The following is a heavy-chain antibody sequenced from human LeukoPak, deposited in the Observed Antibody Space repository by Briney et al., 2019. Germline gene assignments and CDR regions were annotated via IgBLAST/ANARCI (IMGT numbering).Heavy chain of an antibody. J-gene: IGHJ4*02. CDR2: IKSKTDGGTT. V-gene: IGHV3-15*01. Sequence: PGGSLRLSCAASGFTFSNAWMSWVRQAPGKGLEWVGRIKSKTDGGTTDYAAPVKGRFTISRDDSKNTLYLQMNSLRGEDTAVYYCARDLGPYGSGSSADYWGQGTLVTVSS. CDR3: ARDLGPYGSGSSADY. CDR1: GFTFSNAW. D-gene: IGHD3-10*01.